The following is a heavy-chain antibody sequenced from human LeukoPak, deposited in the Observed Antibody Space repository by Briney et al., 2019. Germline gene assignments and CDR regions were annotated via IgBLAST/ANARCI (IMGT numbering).Heavy chain of an antibody. CDR1: GGSISSYY. J-gene: IGHJ5*02. CDR3: ARAGRYFDWLHWFDP. D-gene: IGHD3-9*01. Sequence: SETLSLTCTVSGGSISSYYWSWIRQPPGKGLEWIGYIYYSGSTYYNPSLKSRVTISVDTSKNQFSLKLSSVTAADTAVYYCARAGRYFDWLHWFDPWGQGTLVTVSS. V-gene: IGHV4-59*06. CDR2: IYYSGST.